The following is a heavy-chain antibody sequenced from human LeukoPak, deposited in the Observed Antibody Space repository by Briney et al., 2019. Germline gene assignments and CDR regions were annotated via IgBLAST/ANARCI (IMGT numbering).Heavy chain of an antibody. J-gene: IGHJ4*02. V-gene: IGHV4-59*08. CDR2: IFYRGST. Sequence: PSDTLSLTCSVSGASISSYWWNWIRQPPGKGLEWIANIFYRGSTNYNSSLKSRVITSVDASKYQLSLMLTSVTAADTAVYYCARRRGRTYFFDYWGQGILVTVSS. CDR3: ARRRGRTYFFDY. D-gene: IGHD1-7*01. CDR1: GASISSYW.